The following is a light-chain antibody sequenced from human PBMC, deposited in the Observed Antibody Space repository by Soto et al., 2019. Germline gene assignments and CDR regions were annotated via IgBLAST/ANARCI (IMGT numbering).Light chain of an antibody. V-gene: IGKV3-15*01. J-gene: IGKJ5*01. CDR3: QQYYDWPIT. Sequence: DIVMAQSPATLSVSPGERATLSCRASQSVSSNLAWYQQKPGQAPRLLIYGASTRATGIPARFSGSGSGTEFTLTISSLQSEDFAVYYCQQYYDWPITFGQGTRLAIK. CDR2: GAS. CDR1: QSVSSN.